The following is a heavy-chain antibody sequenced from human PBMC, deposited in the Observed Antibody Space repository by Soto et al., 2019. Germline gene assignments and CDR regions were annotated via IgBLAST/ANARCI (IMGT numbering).Heavy chain of an antibody. CDR3: ARESRYCSGGSCYFLAGIDY. V-gene: IGHV1-69*12. CDR1: GGTFSSYA. CDR2: IIPIFGTA. D-gene: IGHD2-15*01. Sequence: QVQLVQSGAEVKKPGSSVKVSCKASGGTFSSYAISWVRQAPGQGLEWMGGIIPIFGTANYAQKFQGRVTITADESTSKAYMELSSLRSEDTAEYYCARESRYCSGGSCYFLAGIDYWGQGTLVTVSS. J-gene: IGHJ4*02.